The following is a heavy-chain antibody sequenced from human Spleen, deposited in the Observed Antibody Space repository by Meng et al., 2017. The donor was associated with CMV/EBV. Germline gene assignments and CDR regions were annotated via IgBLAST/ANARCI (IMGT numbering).Heavy chain of an antibody. J-gene: IGHJ6*02. CDR2: ILGGGNT. Sequence: GGSLRLSCAASGFSVSRNDMSWVRQAPGKGLEWVSIILGGGNTYYADSVKGRFTISRDNSRNTLYLQMNSLRAEDTAVYYCAKDMLGGNLYYYYGLDVWGQGTTVTVSS. CDR1: GFSVSRND. V-gene: IGHV3-53*01. D-gene: IGHD3-10*02. CDR3: AKDMLGGNLYYYYGLDV.